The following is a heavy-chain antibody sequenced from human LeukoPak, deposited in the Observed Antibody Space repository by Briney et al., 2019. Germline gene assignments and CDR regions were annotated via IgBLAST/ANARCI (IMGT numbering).Heavy chain of an antibody. CDR3: ARGPRDYGSGSYYSVLAFDY. J-gene: IGHJ4*02. V-gene: IGHV4-31*03. CDR2: IYHSGST. Sequence: SETLSLTCTGSGGSISSGSYYWNWIRQHPGMGLVWIGYIYHSGSTSFNPFLKSRVSISVDTSKNQFSLMLSSVTAAATAVYYCARGPRDYGSGSYYSVLAFDYWGQGTLVTVSS. CDR1: GGSISSGSYY. D-gene: IGHD3-10*01.